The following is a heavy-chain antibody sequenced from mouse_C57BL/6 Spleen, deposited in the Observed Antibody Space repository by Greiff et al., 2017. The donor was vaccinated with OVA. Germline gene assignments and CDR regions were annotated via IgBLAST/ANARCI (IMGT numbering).Heavy chain of an antibody. J-gene: IGHJ4*01. CDR2: ISSGGSTI. CDR3: TGSSRPYYAMGY. V-gene: IGHV5-17*01. Sequence: EVQLVESGGGLVTPGGSLKLSCAASGFPFSDYAMHWVRQAPEKGLEWVAYISSGGSTIYYADTVTGRFTISSDNARNTLLQQKTSLRSEDTAMYYCTGSSRPYYAMGYWGQGASVTVSS. CDR1: GFPFSDYA. D-gene: IGHD1-3*01.